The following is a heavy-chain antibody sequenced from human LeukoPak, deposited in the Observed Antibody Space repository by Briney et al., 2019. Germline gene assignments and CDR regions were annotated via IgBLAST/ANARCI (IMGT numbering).Heavy chain of an antibody. V-gene: IGHV1-69*13. CDR2: IIPIFGTA. J-gene: IGHJ4*02. Sequence: SVKVSCKASGGTFISYAISWVRQAPGQGLEWMGGIIPIFGTANYAQKFQGRVTITADESTSTAYMELSSLRSEDTAVYYCASIPAYYDYVWGSYQFQYYFDYWGQGTLVTVSS. D-gene: IGHD3-16*02. CDR1: GGTFISYA. CDR3: ASIPAYYDYVWGSYQFQYYFDY.